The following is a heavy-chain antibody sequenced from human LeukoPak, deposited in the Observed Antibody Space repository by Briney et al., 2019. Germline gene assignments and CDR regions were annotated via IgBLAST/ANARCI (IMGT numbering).Heavy chain of an antibody. J-gene: IGHJ4*02. CDR1: GYTFTSYG. V-gene: IGHV1-18*01. CDR2: ISAYNGNT. D-gene: IGHD5-18*01. CDR3: ARESVRQLWSS. Sequence: ASVKVSCKASGYTFTSYGISWVRQAPGQGREWMGWISAYNGNTNYAQKLQGRVTTTTATSTSTAYMELRSLRSDDTAVYYCARESVRQLWSSWGQGTLVTVSS.